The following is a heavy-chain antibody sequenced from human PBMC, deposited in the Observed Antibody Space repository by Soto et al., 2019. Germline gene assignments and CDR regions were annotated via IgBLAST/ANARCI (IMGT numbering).Heavy chain of an antibody. V-gene: IGHV3-23*01. CDR3: AKGSASARPYYFDF. CDR1: GFTFSTYA. J-gene: IGHJ4*02. D-gene: IGHD6-6*01. CDR2: ITPGGDWA. Sequence: EVQLLESGGGLVQPGGSLRLSCAVSGFTFSTYAMSWVRQAPGKGLEWLSAITPGGDWAWYADSVKGRSTISRDNSKNTLYLQMDRLRAEDTALYYCAKGSASARPYYFDFWGQGTLVTVSS.